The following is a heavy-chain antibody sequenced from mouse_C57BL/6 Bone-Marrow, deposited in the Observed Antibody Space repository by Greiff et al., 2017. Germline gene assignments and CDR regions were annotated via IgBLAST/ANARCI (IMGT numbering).Heavy chain of an antibody. CDR3: ARGGRWLLRCFDY. CDR1: GYTFTSYW. V-gene: IGHV1-52*01. D-gene: IGHD2-3*01. Sequence: QVQLQQPGAELVRPGSSVKMSCKASGYTFTSYWMHWVKQRPIQGLEWIGNIDPSDSETNYNQKFKDKATLTVDKSSSTAYMQLSSLTSEDSAVYECARGGRWLLRCFDYWGQGTTLTVSS. CDR2: IDPSDSET. J-gene: IGHJ2*01.